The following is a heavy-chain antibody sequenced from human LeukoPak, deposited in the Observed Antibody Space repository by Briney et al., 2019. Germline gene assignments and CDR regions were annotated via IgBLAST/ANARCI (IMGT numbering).Heavy chain of an antibody. V-gene: IGHV1-8*01. D-gene: IGHD5-12*01. J-gene: IGHJ4*02. Sequence: GASVKVSCKASGYTFTSYDINWVRQATGQGLEWMGWMNPNSGNPGYAQKFQGRVTMTRNTSISTAYMELSSLRSEDTAVYYCARGVRGYSGHGPDYWGQGTRVTVSS. CDR1: GYTFTSYD. CDR2: MNPNSGNP. CDR3: ARGVRGYSGHGPDY.